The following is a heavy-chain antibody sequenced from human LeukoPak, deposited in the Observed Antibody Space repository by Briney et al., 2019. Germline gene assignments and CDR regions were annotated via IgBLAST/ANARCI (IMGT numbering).Heavy chain of an antibody. V-gene: IGHV1-69*06. CDR3: AREQYDILPGYYGGTFDY. CDR1: GGTFSSYA. CDR2: IIPIFGTA. Sequence: SVKVSCKASGGTFSSYAISWVRQAPGQGLQWMGGIIPIFGTANYAQKFQGRVTITADKSTSTAYMELSSLRSEDTAVYSCAREQYDILPGYYGGTFDYWGQGTLVTVSS. D-gene: IGHD3-9*01. J-gene: IGHJ4*02.